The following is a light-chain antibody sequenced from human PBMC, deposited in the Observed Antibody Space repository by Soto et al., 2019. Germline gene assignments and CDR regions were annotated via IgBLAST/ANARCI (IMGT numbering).Light chain of an antibody. V-gene: IGLV2-18*02. CDR1: SSDVGYYNR. J-gene: IGLJ2*01. CDR3: SSYTTSSTLV. Sequence: QSVLTQPPSVSGSPGQSVTISCTGTSSDVGYYNRVSWYQQPPGTAPKLMVFEVSNRPSGVPDRFSGSKSGNTASLTISGLQAEDEDDYYCSSYTTSSTLVFGGGTKLTVL. CDR2: EVS.